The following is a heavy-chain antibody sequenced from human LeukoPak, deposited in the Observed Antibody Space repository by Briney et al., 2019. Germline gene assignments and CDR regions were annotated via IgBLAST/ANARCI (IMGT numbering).Heavy chain of an antibody. CDR2: ISSSSSTI. Sequence: GGSLRLSCAASGFTFSSYSMNWVRQAPGKGLEWVSYISSSSSTIYYADSVKGRFTISRDNAKNSLYLQMNSLRAEDTAVYYCARAGKNFWRGYYTSDYWGQGALVTVSS. V-gene: IGHV3-48*01. CDR1: GFTFSSYS. D-gene: IGHD3-3*01. J-gene: IGHJ4*02. CDR3: ARAGKNFWRGYYTSDY.